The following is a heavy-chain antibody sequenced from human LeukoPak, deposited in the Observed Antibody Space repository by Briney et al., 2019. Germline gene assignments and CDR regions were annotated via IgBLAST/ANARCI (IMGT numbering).Heavy chain of an antibody. D-gene: IGHD2-2*01. CDR1: GYTFTGYH. CDR2: INPNSGGT. V-gene: IGHV1-2*02. Sequence: ASVKVSCKASGYTFTGYHMRWVRQAPGQGLEWMGWINPNSGGTNYAQKFQGRVTMTRDTSISTAYMELSRLRSDDTAVYYCARDGSTAKEYYFDYWGQGTLVTVSS. J-gene: IGHJ4*02. CDR3: ARDGSTAKEYYFDY.